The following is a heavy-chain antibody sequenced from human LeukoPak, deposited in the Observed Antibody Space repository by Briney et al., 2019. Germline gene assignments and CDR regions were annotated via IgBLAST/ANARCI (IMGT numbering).Heavy chain of an antibody. V-gene: IGHV4-34*01. Sequence: KASETLSLTCAVYGGSFSGYYWSWIRQPPGKGLEWIGEINHSGSTNYNPSLKSRVTISVDTSKNQSSLKLSSVTAADTAVYYCASRCDSSGYRQYNWFDPWGQGTLVTVSS. D-gene: IGHD3-22*01. CDR3: ASRCDSSGYRQYNWFDP. CDR1: GGSFSGYY. CDR2: INHSGST. J-gene: IGHJ5*02.